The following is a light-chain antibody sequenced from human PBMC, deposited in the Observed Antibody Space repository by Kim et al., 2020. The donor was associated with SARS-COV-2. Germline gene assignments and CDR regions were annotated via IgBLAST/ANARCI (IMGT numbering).Light chain of an antibody. J-gene: IGKJ4*01. CDR3: QQYNSWPLT. CDR1: QSVSSN. V-gene: IGKV3-15*01. CDR2: GAS. Sequence: SVSPGERATLSCRASQSVSSNLAWYQQKPGQAPRLLIYGASTRATGIPATVSGSGSGTEFTLTITSLQSEDFAVYYCQQYNSWPLTFGGGTKLEI.